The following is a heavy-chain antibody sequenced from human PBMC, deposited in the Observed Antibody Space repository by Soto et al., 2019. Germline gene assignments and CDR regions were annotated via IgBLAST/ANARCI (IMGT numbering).Heavy chain of an antibody. CDR3: ARGGRYTYGYGDYSYGMDV. CDR2: ISGTGSRT. V-gene: IGHV3-23*01. J-gene: IGHJ6*02. Sequence: EVQVLESGGGLVQPGGSLRLSCAASGFSFGDYAMSWVRQAPGKGLEWVSGISGTGSRTSDADSVRGRFTISRDNVNNTLSLQMDNLRAEDTAVYYCARGGRYTYGYGDYSYGMDVWGQGTTVTVSS. D-gene: IGHD5-18*01. CDR1: GFSFGDYA.